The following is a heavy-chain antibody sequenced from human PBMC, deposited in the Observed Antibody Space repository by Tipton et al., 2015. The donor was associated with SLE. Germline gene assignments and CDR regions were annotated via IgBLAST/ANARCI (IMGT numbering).Heavy chain of an antibody. V-gene: IGHV4-39*07. CDR2: IYYSGST. CDR1: GGSISSSSYY. J-gene: IGHJ6*02. D-gene: IGHD2-8*02. CDR3: ARLGYCTGGVCYSHYYYGMDV. Sequence: VKPSETLSPTCIVSGGSISSSSYYWGWIRQPPGRGLEWIGNIYYSGSTYYNPSLKSRVTMSIDTSENQFSLRLTSVTAADTAVYYCARLGYCTGGVCYSHYYYGMDVWGQGTTVTVSS.